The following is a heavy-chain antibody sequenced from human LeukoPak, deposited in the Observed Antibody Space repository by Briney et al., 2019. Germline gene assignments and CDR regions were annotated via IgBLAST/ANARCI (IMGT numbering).Heavy chain of an antibody. V-gene: IGHV4-59*08. CDR3: ARYIVVVAYFDY. J-gene: IGHJ4*02. Sequence: SETLSLTCTVSGGSISSYYWSWIRQPPGKGLEWIGYIYYSGSTNYNPSLKSRVTISVDTSKNQFSLKLSSVTAADTAVYYCARYIVVVAYFDYWGQGTLVTVSS. CDR2: IYYSGST. CDR1: GGSISSYY. D-gene: IGHD2-2*01.